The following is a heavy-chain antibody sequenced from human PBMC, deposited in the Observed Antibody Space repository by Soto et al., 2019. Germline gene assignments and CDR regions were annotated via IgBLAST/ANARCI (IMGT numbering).Heavy chain of an antibody. CDR3: ARDRGYDSSGYYYYYYGMDV. V-gene: IGHV4-59*01. Sequence: PSETLSLTCTVSGGSISSYYWSWIRQPPGKGLEWVGYIYYSGSTNYIPSLKSRVTISVDTSKNQFSLKLSSVTAADTAVYYLARDRGYDSSGYYYYYYGMDVWGQGTTVTVSS. CDR1: GGSISSYY. J-gene: IGHJ6*02. D-gene: IGHD3-22*01. CDR2: IYYSGST.